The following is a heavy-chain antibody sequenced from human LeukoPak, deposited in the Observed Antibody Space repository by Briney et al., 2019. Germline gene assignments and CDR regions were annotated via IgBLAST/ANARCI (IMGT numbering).Heavy chain of an antibody. J-gene: IGHJ4*02. CDR1: GFTLSSYA. Sequence: PGGSLRLAFAASGFTLSSYAMDSVRQAPGKGLETVSAIVGHGGTTYYANSVTGRFTMYIDNSTNTLYRQNCRLRDKDMAVYDWATTRLGLSGIYWGQGTLVTVSS. V-gene: IGHV3-64*01. CDR3: ATTRLGLSGIY. D-gene: IGHD1-1*01. CDR2: IVGHGGTT.